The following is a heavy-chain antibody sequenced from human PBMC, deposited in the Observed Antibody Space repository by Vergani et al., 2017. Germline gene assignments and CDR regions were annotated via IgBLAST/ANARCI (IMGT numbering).Heavy chain of an antibody. CDR3: ARHGSPTYYYDSSSYYLSSFDI. CDR1: GYSISSGYY. Sequence: QVQLQESGPGLVKPSETLSLTCAVSGYSISSGYYWGWIRQPPGEGLEWIGSIYHSGSTNYNPSLKSRVTIAVDTSEKQLSLKLSPVTAADTAVYYCARHGSPTYYYDSSSYYLSSFDIWGQGTMVTVSS. V-gene: IGHV4-38-2*01. D-gene: IGHD3-22*01. J-gene: IGHJ3*02. CDR2: IYHSGST.